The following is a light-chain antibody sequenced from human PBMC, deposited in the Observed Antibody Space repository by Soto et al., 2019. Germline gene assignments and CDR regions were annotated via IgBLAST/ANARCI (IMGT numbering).Light chain of an antibody. CDR1: QSISTY. CDR3: QQRYSTPRT. Sequence: EIQMTQSPSSLSASVGDRVIITCRASQSISTYLNWYQQKPGKAPNLLIFATWRLQSGVPSRFSGSGSGTDFTLTISSLQPEDFATYYCQQRYSTPRTFGQGTKVDIK. J-gene: IGKJ1*01. CDR2: ATW. V-gene: IGKV1-39*01.